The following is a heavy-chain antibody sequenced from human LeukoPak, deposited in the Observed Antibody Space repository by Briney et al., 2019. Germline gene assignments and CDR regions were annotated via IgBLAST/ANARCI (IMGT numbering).Heavy chain of an antibody. CDR1: GFTFSSYS. J-gene: IGHJ4*02. D-gene: IGHD6-19*01. CDR2: ISSSSSTI. V-gene: IGHV3-48*01. Sequence: GGSLRLSCAASGFTFSSYSMNWVRQAPGKGLEWVSYISSSSSTIYYADSVKGRFTISRDNSKNTLSLQMNSLRAEDTAVYYCAREASSSGWRYLDYWGQGTLVTVSS. CDR3: AREASSSGWRYLDY.